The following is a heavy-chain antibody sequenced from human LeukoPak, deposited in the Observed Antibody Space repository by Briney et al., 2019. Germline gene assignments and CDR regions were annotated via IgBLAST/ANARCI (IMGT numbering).Heavy chain of an antibody. J-gene: IGHJ4*02. CDR3: ARTPGQKYYDSSGPFDY. V-gene: IGHV4-39*01. CDR2: IYYSGST. CDR1: GVSISSNSYY. D-gene: IGHD3-22*01. Sequence: PSETLSLTCTVSGVSISSNSYYWGWIRQPPGKGLGWIGSIYYSGSTYYNVSLNSRVTISVDTTKIQFSLKMNSVTAADTAVYYCARTPGQKYYDSSGPFDYWGQGTLVTVSS.